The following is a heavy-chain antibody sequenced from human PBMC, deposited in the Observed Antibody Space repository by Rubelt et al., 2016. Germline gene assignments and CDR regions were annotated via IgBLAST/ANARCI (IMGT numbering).Heavy chain of an antibody. Sequence: LESGGGLVQPGGSLRLSCAASGFTFSSYAMSWVRQAHGKGLEWVSAISGSGGSTYYADSVTGRFTISRDNSKNTLYLQMNSLRAEETAVYYCAKPGIAAAGDYNWFDPWGQGTLVTVSS. J-gene: IGHJ5*02. D-gene: IGHD6-13*01. CDR3: AKPGIAAAGDYNWFDP. CDR1: GFTFSSYA. CDR2: ISGSGGST. V-gene: IGHV3-23*01.